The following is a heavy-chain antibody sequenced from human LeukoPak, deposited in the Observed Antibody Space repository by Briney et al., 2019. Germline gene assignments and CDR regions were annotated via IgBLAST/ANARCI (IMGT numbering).Heavy chain of an antibody. CDR2: IYPGDSDT. J-gene: IGHJ3*02. CDR3: ARQMEGVVVVVAATSNAFDI. V-gene: IGHV5-51*01. D-gene: IGHD2-15*01. Sequence: GESLKISCKGSGYSFTSYWIGWVRQMPGKGLEWMGIIYPGDSDTTYSPSFQGQVTISADKSISTAYLQWSSLKASDTAMYYCARQMEGVVVVVAATSNAFDIWGQGTMVTVSS. CDR1: GYSFTSYW.